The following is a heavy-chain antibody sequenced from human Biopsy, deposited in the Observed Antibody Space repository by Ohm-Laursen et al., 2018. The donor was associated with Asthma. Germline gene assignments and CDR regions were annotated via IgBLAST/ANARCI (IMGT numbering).Heavy chain of an antibody. CDR3: ASELGIGY. D-gene: IGHD7-27*01. CDR1: GFTFDDYG. V-gene: IGHV3-20*04. CDR2: INWNGGST. Sequence: SLRLSCAATGFTFDDYGMSWVRQAPGKGLDWVSGINWNGGSTSYADSVKGRFTISRDNAKHTVYLQMNNLRAEDTAVYYCASELGIGYWGQGILVTVSS. J-gene: IGHJ4*02.